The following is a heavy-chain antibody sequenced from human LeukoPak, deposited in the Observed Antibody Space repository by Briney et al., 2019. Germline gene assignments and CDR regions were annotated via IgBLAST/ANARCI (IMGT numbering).Heavy chain of an antibody. CDR2: INPNSGGT. J-gene: IGHJ5*02. D-gene: IGHD6-6*01. CDR3: ARVMSIASRWFDP. CDR1: GYTFTGYY. Sequence: ASVKVSCKASGYTFTGYYMHWVRQAPGQGLEWMGWINPNSGGTNYAQKFQGRVTMTRDTSISTAYMELSRLRSDDTAVYYCARVMSIASRWFDPWGQGTLVTVFS. V-gene: IGHV1-2*02.